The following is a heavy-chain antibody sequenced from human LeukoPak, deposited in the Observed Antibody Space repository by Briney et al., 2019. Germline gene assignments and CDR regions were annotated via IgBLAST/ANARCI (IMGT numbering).Heavy chain of an antibody. CDR1: GGTFNSYA. D-gene: IGHD2-15*01. CDR2: IIPIFGTA. CDR3: ASPSRGYCSGGSCSHAFDI. Sequence: SVKLSCTASGGTFNSYAISWVRQAPGQGLEWMGGIIPIFGTANYAQKFQGRVTITADESTSTPYMELSSLRSEDTAVYYCASPSRGYCSGGSCSHAFDIWGQGTMVTVSS. V-gene: IGHV1-69*13. J-gene: IGHJ3*02.